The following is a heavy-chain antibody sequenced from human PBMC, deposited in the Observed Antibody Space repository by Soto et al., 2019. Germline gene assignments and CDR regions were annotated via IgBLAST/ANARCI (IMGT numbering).Heavy chain of an antibody. D-gene: IGHD2-2*01. Sequence: PSETLSLTCTVTGASIRGSYYFWSWIRQPPGEGLEWLGYVYSTGSTYYNPSLKSRISISVDTSKNQFSLKLSSVTAADTAVYYCARALGVPAAVFDYWGQGTLVTVSS. CDR2: VYSTGST. J-gene: IGHJ4*02. V-gene: IGHV4-31*03. CDR3: ARALGVPAAVFDY. CDR1: GASIRGSYYF.